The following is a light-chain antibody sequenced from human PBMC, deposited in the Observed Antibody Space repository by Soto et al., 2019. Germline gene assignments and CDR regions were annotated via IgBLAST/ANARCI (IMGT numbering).Light chain of an antibody. V-gene: IGKV1-39*01. CDR1: QSISVH. Sequence: DIQMTQSPSSLSASVGDTVTITCRARQSISVHLNWYQQKPGEVPKLLIYAASNLQSGVPSSFSGSGSETDFALTISSLQPEDSATYYCQQSYITPYTFGQGTKLQIK. J-gene: IGKJ2*01. CDR3: QQSYITPYT. CDR2: AAS.